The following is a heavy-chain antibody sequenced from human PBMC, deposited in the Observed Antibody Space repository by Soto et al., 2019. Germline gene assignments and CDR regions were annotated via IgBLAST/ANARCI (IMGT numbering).Heavy chain of an antibody. CDR1: GFSLRNTEES. CDR2: IYWDDEK. Sequence: QITLKESGPTLVKATQTLTLTCSFSGFSLRNTEESVSWSRQPPGKALEWLGIIYWDDEKRYSPSVKSRLTITKDTPKNHVVLMMTNLDPMDTVTYSCAQRRYKWNDWDCFASWGQGTLVTVSS. D-gene: IGHD1-20*01. V-gene: IGHV2-5*02. CDR3: AQRRYKWNDWDCFAS. J-gene: IGHJ5*01.